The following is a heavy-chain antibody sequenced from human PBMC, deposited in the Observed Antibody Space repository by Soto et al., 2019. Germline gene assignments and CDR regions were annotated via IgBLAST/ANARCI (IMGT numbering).Heavy chain of an antibody. D-gene: IGHD3-10*01. J-gene: IGHJ6*02. CDR1: GFTFSSYA. V-gene: IGHV3-23*01. CDR2: ISGSGGST. Sequence: EVPLLESGGGLVQPGGSLRLSCAASGFTFSSYAMSWVRQAPGKGLEWVSAISGSGGSTYYADSVKGRFTISRDNSNNTLYLQMNSLRAEDTAVYYCAKDCYGSGSCMDVWGQGTTVTVSS. CDR3: AKDCYGSGSCMDV.